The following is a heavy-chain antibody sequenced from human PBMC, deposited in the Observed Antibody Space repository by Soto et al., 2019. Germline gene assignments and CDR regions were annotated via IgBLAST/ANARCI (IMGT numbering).Heavy chain of an antibody. J-gene: IGHJ5*02. Sequence: ASVKVSCKASGYTFTSYGISWVRQAPGQGLEWMGWISAYNGNTNYAQKLQGRVTMTTDTSTSTAYMELRSLRSDDTAVYYCARDAPRWGIEARRNNWFDPWGKGTLVTVS. CDR2: ISAYNGNT. CDR3: ARDAPRWGIEARRNNWFDP. CDR1: GYTFTSYG. D-gene: IGHD6-6*01. V-gene: IGHV1-18*04.